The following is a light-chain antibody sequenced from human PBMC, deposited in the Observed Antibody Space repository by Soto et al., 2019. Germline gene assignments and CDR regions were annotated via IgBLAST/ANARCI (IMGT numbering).Light chain of an antibody. CDR2: NVS. V-gene: IGKV2-30*01. CDR1: QSLVYSDGNTY. CDR3: MQGTHWPPIT. Sequence: DVVMTQSPLSLPVTLGQPASISCRSSQSLVYSDGNTYLNWFQQRPGQSPRRLIYNVSKRDSGAPDRFSGSGSGTDFTLKISRVEAEDVGVYYCMQGTHWPPITFGQGTRLEIK. J-gene: IGKJ5*01.